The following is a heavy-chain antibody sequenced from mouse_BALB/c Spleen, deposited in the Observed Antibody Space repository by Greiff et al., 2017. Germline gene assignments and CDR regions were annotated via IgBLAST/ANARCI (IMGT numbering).Heavy chain of an antibody. CDR1: GYSITSDYA. V-gene: IGHV3-2*02. CDR3: ARTSYYDYDGFAY. Sequence: DVQLQESGPGLVKPSQSLSLTCTVTGYSITSDYAWNWIRQFPGNKLEWMGYISYSGSTSYNPSLKSRISITRDTSKNQFFLQLNSVTTEDTATYYCARTSYYDYDGFAYWGQGTLVTVSA. J-gene: IGHJ3*01. D-gene: IGHD2-4*01. CDR2: ISYSGST.